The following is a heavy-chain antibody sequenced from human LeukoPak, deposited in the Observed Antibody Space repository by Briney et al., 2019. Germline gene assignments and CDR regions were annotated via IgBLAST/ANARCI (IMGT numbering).Heavy chain of an antibody. CDR3: ARDAYDTSAYYHFDY. CDR1: GFTFSSCD. V-gene: IGHV3-48*02. D-gene: IGHD3-22*01. CDR2: ITGSSSTR. Sequence: GGSLRLSCAASGFTFSSCDMNWVRQAPGKGLEWVSYITGSSSTRYYADSVKGRFTISRDNAKNSLYLQMNSLRDEDTAVYYCARDAYDTSAYYHFDYWGQGTLVTVSS. J-gene: IGHJ4*02.